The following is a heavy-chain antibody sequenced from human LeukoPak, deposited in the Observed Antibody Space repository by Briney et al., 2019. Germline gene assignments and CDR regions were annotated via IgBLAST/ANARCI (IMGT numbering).Heavy chain of an antibody. Sequence: PSETLSLTCTVSGGSISSGSYYWNWIRQPAGKGLGWIGRIYTSGSTNYNPSLKSRVTISVDTSKNQFSLKLSSVTAADTAVYYCARLGSGWWSWGQGTLVTVSS. V-gene: IGHV4-61*02. J-gene: IGHJ5*02. CDR1: GGSISSGSYY. CDR3: ARLGSGWWS. CDR2: IYTSGST. D-gene: IGHD3-3*01.